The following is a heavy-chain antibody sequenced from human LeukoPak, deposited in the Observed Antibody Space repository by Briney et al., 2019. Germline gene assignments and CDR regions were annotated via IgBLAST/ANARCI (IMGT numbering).Heavy chain of an antibody. CDR2: INPSGGST. CDR3: TTVRFEVDSSGYYHNYFDP. CDR1: GYTFTSYY. D-gene: IGHD3-22*01. V-gene: IGHV1-46*01. J-gene: IGHJ5*02. Sequence: ASVKVSCKASGYTFTSYYMHWVRQAPGQGLEWMGIINPSGGSTSYAQKFQGRLTMTEDTSTDTAYMEPSSLRSEDTAVYYCTTVRFEVDSSGYYHNYFDPWGQGTLVTVSS.